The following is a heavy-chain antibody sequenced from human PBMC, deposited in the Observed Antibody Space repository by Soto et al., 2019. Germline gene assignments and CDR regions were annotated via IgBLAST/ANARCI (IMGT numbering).Heavy chain of an antibody. J-gene: IGHJ3*02. CDR1: GFTFSSYG. Sequence: QGQLVESGGGVVQPGRSLRLSCAASGFTFSSYGMHWVRQAPGKGLEWVALISYDGSNKYYVDSVKGRFTISRDNSKNTLYLQMNSLRTEDTAVYYCAKDLGHGGRGAFDIWGQGTMVTVSS. V-gene: IGHV3-30*18. D-gene: IGHD7-27*01. CDR2: ISYDGSNK. CDR3: AKDLGHGGRGAFDI.